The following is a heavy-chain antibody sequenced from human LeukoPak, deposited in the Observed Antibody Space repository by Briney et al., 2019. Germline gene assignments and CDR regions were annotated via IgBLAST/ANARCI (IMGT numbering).Heavy chain of an antibody. J-gene: IGHJ3*02. CDR2: IYPGDSDT. CDR3: ARGGSGYDYYYGGNKDDAFDI. CDR1: GYSFTSYW. D-gene: IGHD5-12*01. V-gene: IGHV5-51*01. Sequence: GESLKISRKGSGYSFTSYWIGWVRQMPGKGLEWMGIIYPGDSDTRYSPSFQGQVTISADKSISTAYLQWSSLKASDTAMYYCARGGSGYDYYYGGNKDDAFDIWGQGTMVTVSS.